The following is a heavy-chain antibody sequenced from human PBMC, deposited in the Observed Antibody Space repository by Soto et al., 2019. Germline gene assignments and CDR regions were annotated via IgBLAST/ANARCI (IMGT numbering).Heavy chain of an antibody. V-gene: IGHV3-11*01. D-gene: IGHD3-22*01. Sequence: QVQLVESGGGLVKPGGSLRLSCAASGFTFSDYYMSWIRQAPGKGLEWVSYISSSGSTIYYADSVKGRFTISRDNAKNSLYLQMNSLRAEDTAVYYCARDSHYDDSSGYPLGKNFDYWGQGTLVTVSS. CDR1: GFTFSDYY. J-gene: IGHJ4*02. CDR3: ARDSHYDDSSGYPLGKNFDY. CDR2: ISSSGSTI.